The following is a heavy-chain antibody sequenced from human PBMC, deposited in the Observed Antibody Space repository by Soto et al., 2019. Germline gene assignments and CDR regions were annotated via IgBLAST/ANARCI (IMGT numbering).Heavy chain of an antibody. CDR3: AKGYGGRLHPYFDY. D-gene: IGHD2-15*01. J-gene: IGHJ4*02. Sequence: EVQLVESGGSLVQPGRSLRLSCAASGFTFDDYAMHWVRQAPGKGLEWVSGISWNSGNIGYADSVKGRFTISRDNAKNSLYLQMNRLRDEDTALYSCAKGYGGRLHPYFDYWGQGTLVTVSS. V-gene: IGHV3-9*01. CDR2: ISWNSGNI. CDR1: GFTFDDYA.